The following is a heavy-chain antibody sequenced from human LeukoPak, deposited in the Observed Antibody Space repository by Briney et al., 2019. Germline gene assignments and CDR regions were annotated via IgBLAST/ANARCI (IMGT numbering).Heavy chain of an antibody. CDR1: GYTFTGYY. V-gene: IGHV1-2*02. CDR2: INPNSGGT. Sequence: ASVKVSCKACGYTFTGYYMHWVRQAPGQGLEWMGWINPNSGGTNYAQKFQGRVTMTRDTSISTAYMELSRLRSDDTAVYYCARTWKYYDILTGYAIDYWGQGTLVTVSS. D-gene: IGHD3-9*01. CDR3: ARTWKYYDILTGYAIDY. J-gene: IGHJ4*02.